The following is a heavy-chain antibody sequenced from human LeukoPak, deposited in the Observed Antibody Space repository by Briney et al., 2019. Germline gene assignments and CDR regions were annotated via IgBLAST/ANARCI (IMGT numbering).Heavy chain of an antibody. J-gene: IGHJ4*02. CDR1: GFTFSSQG. CDR2: IWYDGGNK. D-gene: IGHD3-22*01. CDR3: ARGYDTSGYYHDY. Sequence: PGESLKISCAASGFTFSSQGMHWVRQAPGKGLEWVALIWYDGGNKYYADSVKGRFTISRDNSKNTLYLQMNSLRAEDTAVYYCARGYDTSGYYHDYWGQGTLVAVSS. V-gene: IGHV3-33*01.